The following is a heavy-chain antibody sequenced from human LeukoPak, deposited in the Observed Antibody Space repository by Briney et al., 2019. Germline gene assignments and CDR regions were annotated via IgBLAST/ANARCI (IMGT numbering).Heavy chain of an antibody. D-gene: IGHD6-13*01. J-gene: IGHJ3*02. V-gene: IGHV3-48*03. Sequence: QPGGSLRLSGAASGFTFSSYEMNWVRQAPGKGLEWVSYISSSGSTIYYADSVKGRFTISRDNAKNSLYLQMSSLRAEDTAVYYCARGYSSSWSDAFDIWGQGTMVTVSS. CDR3: ARGYSSSWSDAFDI. CDR1: GFTFSSYE. CDR2: ISSSGSTI.